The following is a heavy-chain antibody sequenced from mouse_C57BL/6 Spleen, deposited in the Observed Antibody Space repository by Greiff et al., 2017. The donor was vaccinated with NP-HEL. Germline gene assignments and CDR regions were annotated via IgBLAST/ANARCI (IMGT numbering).Heavy chain of an antibody. CDR1: GYTFTSYW. CDR3: ARVYYYGSSYGYYAMDY. CDR2: IDPSDSYT. Sequence: VQLQQSGAELVMPGASVKLSCKASGYTFTSYWMHWVKQRPGQGLEWIGEIDPSDSYTNYNQKFKGKSTLTVDKSSSTAYMQLSSLTSEDSAVYYCARVYYYGSSYGYYAMDYWGQGTSVTVSS. V-gene: IGHV1-69*01. J-gene: IGHJ4*01. D-gene: IGHD1-1*01.